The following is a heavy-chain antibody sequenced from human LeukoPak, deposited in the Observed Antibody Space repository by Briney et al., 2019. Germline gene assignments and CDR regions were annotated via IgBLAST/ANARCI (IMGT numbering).Heavy chain of an antibody. CDR2: INHSGST. V-gene: IGHV4-34*01. CDR3: ARWGYNYDY. J-gene: IGHJ4*02. CDR1: GGSFSGYY. Sequence: PSETLSLTCAVYGGSFSGYYWSWIRQPPGKGLEWIGEINHSGSTNYNPSLKSRVTISVDTSKNQFSLRLSSVTAADTAVYYCARWGYNYDYWGQGTLVTVSS. D-gene: IGHD5-24*01.